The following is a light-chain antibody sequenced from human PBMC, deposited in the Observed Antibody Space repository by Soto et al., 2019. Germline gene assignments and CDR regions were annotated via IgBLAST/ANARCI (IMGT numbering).Light chain of an antibody. Sequence: QLVLTQSPSASASLGASVKLTCTLSSGHSSYAIAWHQQQPEKGPRYLMKLNSDGSHTKGDGIPDRFSGSSSGAERYLTISSLQSEDEAEYYCQTWGSGMVFGGGTKLTVL. J-gene: IGLJ2*01. CDR2: LNSDGSH. V-gene: IGLV4-69*01. CDR1: SGHSSYA. CDR3: QTWGSGMV.